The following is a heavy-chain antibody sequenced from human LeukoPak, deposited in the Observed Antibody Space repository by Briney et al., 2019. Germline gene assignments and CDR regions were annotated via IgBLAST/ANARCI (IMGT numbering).Heavy chain of an antibody. V-gene: IGHV4-34*01. CDR1: GGAFSGYF. CDR2: ISHSGST. Sequence: PSETLSLTCAVYGGAFSGYFWSWIRQPPGKGLEWIGEISHSGSTNYNPSLKSRVTISVDTSKNQFSLKVSSVTAADTAMYYCARVIPDYYYYYMDVWGKGTTVTVSS. D-gene: IGHD2-21*01. CDR3: ARVIPDYYYYYMDV. J-gene: IGHJ6*03.